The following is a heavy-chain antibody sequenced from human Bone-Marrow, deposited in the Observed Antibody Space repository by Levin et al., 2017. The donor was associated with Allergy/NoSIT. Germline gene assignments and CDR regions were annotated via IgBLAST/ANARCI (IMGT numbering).Heavy chain of an antibody. D-gene: IGHD3/OR15-3a*01. CDR3: ARGRGLGLNNWFDP. CDR2: INHSGSV. Sequence: PSETLSLTCAVYGESLIDYYWSWIRQPPGRGLEWIGEINHSGSVNYKSSLKSRVTMSVDTSKNQFSLKVTSVTAADTAVYYCARGRGLGLNNWFDPWGQGTLVIVSS. CDR1: GESLIDYY. V-gene: IGHV4-34*01. J-gene: IGHJ5*02.